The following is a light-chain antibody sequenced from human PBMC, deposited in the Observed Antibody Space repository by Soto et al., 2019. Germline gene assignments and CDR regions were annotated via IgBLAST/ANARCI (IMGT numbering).Light chain of an antibody. CDR2: GAS. J-gene: IGKJ1*01. CDR3: QQYGDWPRT. V-gene: IGKV3-15*01. CDR1: ESVRTS. Sequence: VLTQSPATLSVSPGERVTLSCRASESVRTSLAWYQHKPGRSPSLLMYGASNRATGVPDRFSGSGSGTDFTLTITSLQSHDLAIYYCQQYGDWPRTFGQGTKLEIK.